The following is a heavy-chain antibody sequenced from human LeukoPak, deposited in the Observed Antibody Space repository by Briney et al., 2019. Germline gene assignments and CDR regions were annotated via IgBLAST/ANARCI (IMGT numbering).Heavy chain of an antibody. CDR1: GFTFSSYW. V-gene: IGHV3-7*01. J-gene: IGHJ4*02. Sequence: GGSLRLSCAASGFTFSSYWTSWVRQAPGKGLEWVANIKQDGSEKYYVDSVKGRFTISRDNAKNSLYLQMNSLRAEDTGVYYCAREGDYGSGSYLLDYWGQGTLVTVSS. CDR2: IKQDGSEK. CDR3: AREGDYGSGSYLLDY. D-gene: IGHD3-10*01.